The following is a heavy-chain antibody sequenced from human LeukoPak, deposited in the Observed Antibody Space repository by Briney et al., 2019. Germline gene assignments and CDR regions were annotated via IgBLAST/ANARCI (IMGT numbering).Heavy chain of an antibody. Sequence: GGSLRLSCAASGYFLSSYAMHWVRQAPGRGLEWVAVISYDGNNKYYTDSVRGRFTISRDNSKNTVYLQMNTLRGEDTAVYYCARDNGSGWSYFDYWGQGTLVTVSS. V-gene: IGHV3-30-3*01. CDR3: ARDNGSGWSYFDY. J-gene: IGHJ4*02. CDR1: GYFLSSYA. CDR2: ISYDGNNK. D-gene: IGHD6-19*01.